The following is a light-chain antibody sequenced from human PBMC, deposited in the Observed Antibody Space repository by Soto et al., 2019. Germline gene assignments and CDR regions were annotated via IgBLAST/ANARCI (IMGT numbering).Light chain of an antibody. CDR3: QAWGSNTLV. J-gene: IGLJ2*01. Sequence: SYELTQPPSVSVSPGQTASIACSGDKLGDRHVCWYQQRSGQSPVLVIYDNDKRPSGIPGRFSGSNSGDTATLTISGTQSMDDGDYYCQAWGSNTLVFGGGTKLTVL. CDR1: KLGDRH. CDR2: DND. V-gene: IGLV3-1*01.